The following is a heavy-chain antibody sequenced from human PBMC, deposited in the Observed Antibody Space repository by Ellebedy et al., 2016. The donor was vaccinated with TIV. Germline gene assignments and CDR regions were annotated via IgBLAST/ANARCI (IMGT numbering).Heavy chain of an antibody. D-gene: IGHD3-10*01. V-gene: IGHV4-39*01. J-gene: IGHJ4*02. Sequence: GSLRLSXTVSGGSISSSSYYWGWIRQPPGKGLEWIGSIYYSGSTYYNPSLKSRVTISVDTSKNQFSLKLSSVAAADTAVYYCASGRDGSGSYYNGWGQGTLVTVSS. CDR2: IYYSGST. CDR3: ASGRDGSGSYYNG. CDR1: GGSISSSSYY.